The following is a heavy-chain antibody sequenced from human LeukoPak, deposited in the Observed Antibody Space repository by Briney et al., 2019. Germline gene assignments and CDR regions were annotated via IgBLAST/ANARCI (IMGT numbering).Heavy chain of an antibody. Sequence: GESLKISCKGSGYSFTSYWIGWVRQMPGKGLEWMGIIYPADSDTRYSPSFQGQVTISADKSISAAYLQWSSLKASDTAMYYCARFQDTYYYDSSGYYYPYWGQGTLVTVSS. D-gene: IGHD3-22*01. CDR1: GYSFTSYW. V-gene: IGHV5-51*01. J-gene: IGHJ4*02. CDR3: ARFQDTYYYDSSGYYYPY. CDR2: IYPADSDT.